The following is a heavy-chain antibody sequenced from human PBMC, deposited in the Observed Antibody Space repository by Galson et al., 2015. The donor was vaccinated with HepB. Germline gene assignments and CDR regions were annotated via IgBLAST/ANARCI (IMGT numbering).Heavy chain of an antibody. CDR2: IYPGDSDT. Sequence: QSGAEMKKPGESLKMSCKGSGYSFTSYWIGWVRQMPGKGLEWMGIIYPGDSDTRYSPSFQGQVTISADKSISTAYLQWSSLKASDTAMYYCARHVGSRFSYYYYYYMDVWGKGTTVTVSS. D-gene: IGHD3-10*01. CDR3: ARHVGSRFSYYYYYYMDV. CDR1: GYSFTSYW. V-gene: IGHV5-51*01. J-gene: IGHJ6*03.